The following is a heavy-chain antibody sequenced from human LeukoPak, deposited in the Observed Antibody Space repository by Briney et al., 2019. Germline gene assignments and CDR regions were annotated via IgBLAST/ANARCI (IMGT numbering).Heavy chain of an antibody. Sequence: SETLSLTCTVSGGSIGSYYWSWIRQPPGKGLECIGYFFYSGSTNYNPSLKSRVTISGDTSKNQFSLKLSSVSAADTAVYYCARHSSNWGIFDYWGQGTLVTVSS. CDR1: GGSIGSYY. V-gene: IGHV4-59*08. CDR2: FFYSGST. CDR3: ARHSSNWGIFDY. D-gene: IGHD6-13*01. J-gene: IGHJ4*02.